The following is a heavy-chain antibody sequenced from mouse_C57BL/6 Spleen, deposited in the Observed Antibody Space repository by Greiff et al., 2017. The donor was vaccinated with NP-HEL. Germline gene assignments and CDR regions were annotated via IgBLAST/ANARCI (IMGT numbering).Heavy chain of an antibody. CDR3: TRMGLYTVVATDDY. V-gene: IGHV1-15*01. CDR2: IDPETGGT. D-gene: IGHD1-1*01. J-gene: IGHJ2*01. Sequence: VQGVESGAELVRPGASVTLSCKASGYTFTDYEMHWVKQTPVHGLEWIGAIDPETGGTAYNQKFKGKAILTADKSSSTAYMELRSLTSEDSAVYYCTRMGLYTVVATDDYWGQGTTLTVSS. CDR1: GYTFTDYE.